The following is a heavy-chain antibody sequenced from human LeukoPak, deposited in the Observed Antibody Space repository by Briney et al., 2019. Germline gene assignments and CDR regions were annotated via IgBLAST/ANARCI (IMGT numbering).Heavy chain of an antibody. Sequence: SETLSLTCTVSGGSMRSDYWGWIRQPPGKGLEWIGTMYYTGSTYYNPSLKSRVTISVDTSQNQFSLKLSSVTATDTAVYYCARHPHSSGWYKDAFDIWGQGTMVTVSS. J-gene: IGHJ3*02. CDR2: MYYTGST. CDR3: ARHPHSSGWYKDAFDI. D-gene: IGHD6-19*01. CDR1: GGSMRSDY. V-gene: IGHV4-39*01.